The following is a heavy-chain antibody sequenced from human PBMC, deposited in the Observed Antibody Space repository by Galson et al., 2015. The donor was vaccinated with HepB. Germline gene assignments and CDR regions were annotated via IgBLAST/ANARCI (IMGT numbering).Heavy chain of an antibody. J-gene: IGHJ4*02. CDR3: TRLSYYDY. CDR1: TFIFSTYS. CDR2: VSSSSSTV. Sequence: SLRLSCAASTFIFSTYSMDWVRQAPGKGLEWVSYVSSSSSTVYYADSVKGRFTISRDNAKNSLYLQMNSLRAEDTAVYYCTRLSYYDYWGQGTLVTVSS. D-gene: IGHD2/OR15-2a*01. V-gene: IGHV3-48*04.